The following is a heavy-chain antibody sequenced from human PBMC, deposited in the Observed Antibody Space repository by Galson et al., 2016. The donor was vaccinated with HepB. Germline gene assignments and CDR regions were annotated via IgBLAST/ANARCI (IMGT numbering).Heavy chain of an antibody. CDR2: IFWDDDK. Sequence: PALVKPTQTLTLTCTFSGFSLNTSGVGVGWIRQPPGKALEWLALIFWDDDKRYSPSLKSRLTLTKDTSRNQVVLTMTNMDPVDTATYYCAHISLGLRAVWAYYFDYWCQGTLVTVS. CDR1: GFSLNTSGVG. V-gene: IGHV2-5*02. J-gene: IGHJ4*02. CDR3: AHISLGLRAVWAYYFDY. D-gene: IGHD2-2*01.